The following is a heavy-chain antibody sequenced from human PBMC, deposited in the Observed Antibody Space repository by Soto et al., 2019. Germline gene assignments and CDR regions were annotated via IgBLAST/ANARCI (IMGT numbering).Heavy chain of an antibody. CDR2: IIPALGTA. J-gene: IGHJ4*02. D-gene: IGHD1-26*01. CDR3: ASTPRGLAGALPY. CDR1: GVTFTSYA. Sequence: QGQLVQSGAEVKKPGSSVNVSCKASGVTFTSYAISCVRHAPGQGLEWMGRIIPALGTAYYAQKFQDRVTSTADKSTSTSYMELNSLRSEDTALYYCASTPRGLAGALPYWGQGSLVTVSS. V-gene: IGHV1-69*06.